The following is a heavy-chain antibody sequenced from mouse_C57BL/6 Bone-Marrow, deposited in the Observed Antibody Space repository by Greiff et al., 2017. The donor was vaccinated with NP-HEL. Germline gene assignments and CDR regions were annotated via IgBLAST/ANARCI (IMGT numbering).Heavy chain of an antibody. J-gene: IGHJ4*01. D-gene: IGHD2-1*01. Sequence: DVKLVESGGGLVQPGGSLKLSCAASGFSFSDYYMYWVRQTPEKRLEWVAYISNGGGSTYYPDTVKGRFTISRDNAKNTLYLQMSRLKSEDTAMYYCARHYGNYVDYGGQGTSVTVSS. V-gene: IGHV5-12*01. CDR1: GFSFSDYY. CDR3: ARHYGNYVDY. CDR2: ISNGGGST.